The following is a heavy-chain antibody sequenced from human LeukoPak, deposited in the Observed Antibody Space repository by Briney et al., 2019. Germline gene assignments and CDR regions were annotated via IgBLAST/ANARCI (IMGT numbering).Heavy chain of an antibody. CDR2: IIPFFGTA. J-gene: IGHJ4*02. V-gene: IGHV1-69*13. Sequence: ASVKVSCKPSRGTFSSYAISWVRQAPGHRLEGMGGIIPFFGTANYAQKFPGRVTITADESTRTAYMELSRLRAEDTAVYYCARDLLGYNYFDYWGQGTLVTVSS. D-gene: IGHD5-24*01. CDR3: ARDLLGYNYFDY. CDR1: RGTFSSYA.